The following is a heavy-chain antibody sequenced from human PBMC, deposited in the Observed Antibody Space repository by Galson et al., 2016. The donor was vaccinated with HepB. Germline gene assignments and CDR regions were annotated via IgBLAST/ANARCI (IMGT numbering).Heavy chain of an antibody. Sequence: SLRLSCAASGFDFSIYGMNWVRQAPGKGLEWVAVIWFDGSNEDYLDSVKGRFTISRDNSQKTLYLQMNSLRAEDTAAYYCARGPPYYDYWSGYYGMDVWGQGTRSPSP. D-gene: IGHD3-3*01. CDR1: GFDFSIYG. CDR2: IWFDGSNE. J-gene: IGHJ6*02. CDR3: ARGPPYYDYWSGYYGMDV. V-gene: IGHV3-33*01.